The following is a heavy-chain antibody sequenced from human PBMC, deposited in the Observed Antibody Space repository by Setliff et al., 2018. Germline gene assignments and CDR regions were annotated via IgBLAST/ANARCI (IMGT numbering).Heavy chain of an antibody. CDR3: AASRAYTGAVEEWFLPKTFDF. V-gene: IGHV4-4*07. D-gene: IGHD3-10*01. CDR2: IYVTEST. Sequence: LPETLSLTCNVSGVSISNYYWSWIRQPAGKGLEWIGRIYVTESTKYNPSLKSRVTLSIDTSKNQFSLKLSSVTAADAALYYCAASRAYTGAVEEWFLPKTFDFWGQGSQVTVSS. J-gene: IGHJ4*02. CDR1: GVSISNYY.